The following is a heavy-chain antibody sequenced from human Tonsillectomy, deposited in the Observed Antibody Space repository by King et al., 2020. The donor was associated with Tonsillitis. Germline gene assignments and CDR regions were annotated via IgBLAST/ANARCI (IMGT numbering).Heavy chain of an antibody. V-gene: IGHV4-38-2*02. CDR2: IYHSGST. CDR1: GYSISSGYY. Sequence: QVQLQESGPGLMKPSETLSLTCTVSGYSISSGYYWGWIRQPPGKGLEWIGSIYHSGSTYYNPSLKSRVIISLDTSKNQFSLKLGSVTAADTAVYFCVRVPYYDFWSGSGNDYWGQGTLVTVSS. CDR3: VRVPYYDFWSGSGNDY. J-gene: IGHJ4*02. D-gene: IGHD3-3*01.